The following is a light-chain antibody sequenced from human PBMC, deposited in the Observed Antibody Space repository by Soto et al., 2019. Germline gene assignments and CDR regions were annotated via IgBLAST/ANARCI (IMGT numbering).Light chain of an antibody. CDR2: DVS. Sequence: QSALTQPASVSGSPGQSITISCTGTSSDVGGYNYVSWYQQHPGKAPKLMIYDVSNRPSGVSNRFSGSKSGKTASLTISGLQAEDEADYYCSSYTGSSTYVVFGGGTKVTVL. J-gene: IGLJ2*01. V-gene: IGLV2-14*01. CDR1: SSDVGGYNY. CDR3: SSYTGSSTYVV.